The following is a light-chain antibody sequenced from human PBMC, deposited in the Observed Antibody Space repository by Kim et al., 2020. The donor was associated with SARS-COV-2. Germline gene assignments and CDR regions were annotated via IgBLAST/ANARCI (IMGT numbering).Light chain of an antibody. Sequence: QSVLTQPPSVSGAPGQSVTISCTGSSSNIGTGFDVHWYQQLPGAVPKLLIFGNNKRPSVVPDRFSGSKSGTSASLAITGLQTEDEGDYYCQSFDNRLSGWVFGGGTQLTVL. J-gene: IGLJ3*02. CDR3: QSFDNRLSGWV. V-gene: IGLV1-40*01. CDR2: GNN. CDR1: SSNIGTGFD.